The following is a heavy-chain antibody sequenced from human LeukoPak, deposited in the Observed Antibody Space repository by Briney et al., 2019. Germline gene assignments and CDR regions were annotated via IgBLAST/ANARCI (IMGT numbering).Heavy chain of an antibody. Sequence: SGTLSLTCAVSGGSISSSNWWSWIRQPPGKGLEWIGEINHSGSTNYNPSLKSRVTISVDTSKNQFSLKLSSVTAADTAVYYCARWVLDSSGWYWGFDYWGQGTLVTVSS. J-gene: IGHJ4*02. V-gene: IGHV4-4*02. CDR1: GGSISSSNW. D-gene: IGHD6-19*01. CDR2: INHSGST. CDR3: ARWVLDSSGWYWGFDY.